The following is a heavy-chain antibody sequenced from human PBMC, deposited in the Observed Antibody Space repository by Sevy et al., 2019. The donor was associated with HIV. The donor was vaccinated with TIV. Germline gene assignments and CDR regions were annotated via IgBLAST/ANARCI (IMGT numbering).Heavy chain of an antibody. V-gene: IGHV1-24*01. D-gene: IGHD3-22*01. Sequence: APVKVSCKVSGYTLTQLSMHWVRQAPGKGLEWMGSFDPEDGKTVHAQKFQGRVTMTEDTSTDIAYMELSSLRSEDTAMYYCATTKDYYDSSGSPFDYWGQGTLVTVSS. CDR2: FDPEDGKT. J-gene: IGHJ4*02. CDR1: GYTLTQLS. CDR3: ATTKDYYDSSGSPFDY.